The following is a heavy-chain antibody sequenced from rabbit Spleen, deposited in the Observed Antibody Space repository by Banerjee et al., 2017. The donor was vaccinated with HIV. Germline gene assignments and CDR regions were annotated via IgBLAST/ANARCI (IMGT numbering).Heavy chain of an antibody. J-gene: IGHJ6*01. CDR3: ARDTGTSFSTYGMDL. D-gene: IGHD8-1*01. Sequence: QEQLEESGGDLVQPEGSLTLTCTASGIDFSSSYYMCWVRQAPGKGLEWIACIGAGSSGSTYSATWAKGRFTISKTSSTTVTLQMTSLTAADTATYFCARDTGTSFSTYGMDLWGQGTLVTVS. V-gene: IGHV1S45*01. CDR2: IGAGSSGST. CDR1: GIDFSSSYY.